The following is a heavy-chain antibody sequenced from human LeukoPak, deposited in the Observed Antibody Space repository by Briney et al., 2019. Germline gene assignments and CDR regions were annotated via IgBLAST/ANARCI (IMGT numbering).Heavy chain of an antibody. CDR1: GFTFSNYG. D-gene: IGHD3-16*02. CDR2: ISHDGSNR. CDR3: ANWGGYDNVWGSYPSFHP. V-gene: IGHV3-30*18. J-gene: IGHJ5*02. Sequence: PGGSLRLSCAASGFTFSNYGMHWVRQAPGKGLEWVAVISHDGSNRYYADSMKGRLTISRDNSKNTLYLQMNSLRAEDTAVYYCANWGGYDNVWGSYPSFHPWGQGILVTVSS.